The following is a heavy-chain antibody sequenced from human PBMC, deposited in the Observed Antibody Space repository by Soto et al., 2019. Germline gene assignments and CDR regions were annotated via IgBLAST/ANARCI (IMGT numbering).Heavy chain of an antibody. Sequence: EVQLVESGGGFVEPGGSLRLSCVGSGLTLSHAWMTWVRQAPGKGLEWVGRIKTKVDGGTMDYAAPVKGRFYVSSDDSENNFYLHMSSPHSEYTAMDYCVADRPGDRTNWGFDYWGQGTLVTVSS. V-gene: IGHV3-15*07. D-gene: IGHD7-27*01. J-gene: IGHJ4*02. CDR3: VADRPGDRTNWGFDY. CDR1: GLTLSHAW. CDR2: IKTKVDGGTM.